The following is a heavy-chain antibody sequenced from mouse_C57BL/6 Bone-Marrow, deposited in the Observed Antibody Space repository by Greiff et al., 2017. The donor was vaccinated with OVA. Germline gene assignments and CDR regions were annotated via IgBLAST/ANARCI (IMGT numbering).Heavy chain of an antibody. J-gene: IGHJ2*01. CDR1: GITFSDYG. V-gene: IGHV5-17*01. Sequence: EVQLVESGGGLVKPGGSLKLSCAASGITFSDYGMHWVRQAPEKGLEWVAYISSGSSTIYYADTVKGRFTISRDNAKNTLFLQMTSLRSEDTAMYYCARLYYYYFDYWGQGTTLTVSS. CDR3: ARLYYYYFDY. D-gene: IGHD2-1*01. CDR2: ISSGSSTI.